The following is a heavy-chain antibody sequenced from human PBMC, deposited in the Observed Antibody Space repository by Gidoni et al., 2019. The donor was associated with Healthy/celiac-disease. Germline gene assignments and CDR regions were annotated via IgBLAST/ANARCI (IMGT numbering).Heavy chain of an antibody. V-gene: IGHV3-30*18. CDR2: ISYDGSNK. CDR1: AFTFSSYG. D-gene: IGHD4-17*01. CDR3: AKEARTTVTIDY. Sequence: VQLVESGGGVVKPGRSLRLSCAASAFTFSSYGMHWVRQAPGKGLEWVAVISYDGSNKYYADSVKGRFTISRDNSKNTLYLQMNSLRAEDTAVYYCAKEARTTVTIDYWGQGTLVTVSS. J-gene: IGHJ4*02.